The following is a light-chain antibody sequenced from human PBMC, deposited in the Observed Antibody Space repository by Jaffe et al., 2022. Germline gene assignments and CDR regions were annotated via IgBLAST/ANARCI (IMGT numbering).Light chain of an antibody. V-gene: IGLV3-1*01. CDR2: QDT. CDR3: QTWNSSIVV. Sequence: SYELTQPPSVSVSPGQTASITCSGDKLEDKYISWYQQKPGQSPVLVIYQDTKRPSGIPERFSGSNSGNTATLTVSGTQSMDEADYYCQTWNSSIVVFGGGTKLTVL. J-gene: IGLJ2*01. CDR1: KLEDKY.